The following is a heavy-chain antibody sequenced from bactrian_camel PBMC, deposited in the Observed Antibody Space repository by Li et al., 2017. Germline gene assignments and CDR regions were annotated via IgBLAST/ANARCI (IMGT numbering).Heavy chain of an antibody. V-gene: IGHV3S53*01. D-gene: IGHD7*01. CDR1: GPATFKSLC. CDR3: AARTRQLPMGWWTLLEPDQYDY. Sequence: VQLVESGGGSVQPGGSLRLSCSASGPATFKSLCLGWFRQAPGKEREGVAAIEPDDTSKYTDSVKGRSTIHKDIAKATLYLQMNSLKPEDTAMYYCAARTRQLPMGWWTLLEPDQYDYWGQGTQVTVS. J-gene: IGHJ4*01. CDR2: IEPDDTS.